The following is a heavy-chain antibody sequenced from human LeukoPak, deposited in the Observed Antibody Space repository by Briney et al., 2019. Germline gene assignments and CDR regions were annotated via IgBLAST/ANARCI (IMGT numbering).Heavy chain of an antibody. CDR3: ATASGLELTNYYDSSGYYTFDY. CDR1: GYTLSELS. V-gene: IGHV1-24*01. J-gene: IGHJ4*02. CDR2: FDPEDGET. Sequence: ASVKVSCNVSGYTLSELSMHWVRQAPGKGLEWMGGFDPEDGETIYAQKFQGRVTMTEDTSSDTAYMELSSLRSKDTAVYYCATASGLELTNYYDSSGYYTFDYWGQGTLVTVSS. D-gene: IGHD3-22*01.